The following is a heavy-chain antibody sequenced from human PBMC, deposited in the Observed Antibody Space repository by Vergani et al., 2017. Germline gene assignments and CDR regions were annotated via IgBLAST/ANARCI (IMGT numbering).Heavy chain of an antibody. V-gene: IGHV4-39*02. J-gene: IGHJ3*01. CDR3: VRDVRVSRT. CDR1: GASIRSSNYY. Sequence: QLQLQESGPGLVKPSATLSLTCSVSGASIRSSNYYWGWIRQPPGKGLEWIASIYYSGSTYYNPSLKSRVTISVDTSKNQFSLKLSSVTAADTAVYFCVRDVRVSRTWGQGTLVAVSS. CDR2: IYYSGST.